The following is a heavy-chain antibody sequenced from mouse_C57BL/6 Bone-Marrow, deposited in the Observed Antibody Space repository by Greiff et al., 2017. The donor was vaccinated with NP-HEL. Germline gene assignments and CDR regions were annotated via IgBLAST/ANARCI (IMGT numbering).Heavy chain of an antibody. CDR1: GYTFTGNW. D-gene: IGHD1-1*01. Sequence: LQQSGASVKLSCKATGYTFTGNWIAWVKQRPGHGLEWIGEILPGSGNTYYNERFKGKATFTADTSSNTAYMQLSSLTTEDSAIYYCARDYYGSSYFDYWGQGTTLTVSS. J-gene: IGHJ2*01. V-gene: IGHV1-9*01. CDR2: ILPGSGNT. CDR3: ARDYYGSSYFDY.